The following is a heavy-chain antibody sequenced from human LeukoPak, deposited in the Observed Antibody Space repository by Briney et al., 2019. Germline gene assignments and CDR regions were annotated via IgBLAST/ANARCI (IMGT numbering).Heavy chain of an antibody. J-gene: IGHJ4*02. Sequence: ASVKVSCKASGSTFSNYALNWMRQAPGQRFEWMGWLNGGTGHTKSSHKFQGRVTIATDTSATTAYLELSGLSSEDTAVYYCAAFLNTGSYFFYFESWGQGTLVTVSS. CDR1: GSTFSNYA. D-gene: IGHD1-26*01. CDR3: AAFLNTGSYFFYFES. V-gene: IGHV1-3*01. CDR2: LNGGTGHT.